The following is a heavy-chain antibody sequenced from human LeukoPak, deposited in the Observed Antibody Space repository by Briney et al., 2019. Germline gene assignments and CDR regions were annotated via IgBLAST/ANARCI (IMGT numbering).Heavy chain of an antibody. D-gene: IGHD4-17*01. CDR1: GFTFTSPA. V-gene: IGHV1-58*01. Sequence: VASVKVSCKASGFTFTSPAVQWVRQARGQRLEWIGWIVVGSGNTNYAQKFQERVTITRDMSTSTAYMELSSLRSEDTAVYYCAADPYDYGDYVLGYWGQGTLVTVSS. CDR2: IVVGSGNT. CDR3: AADPYDYGDYVLGY. J-gene: IGHJ4*02.